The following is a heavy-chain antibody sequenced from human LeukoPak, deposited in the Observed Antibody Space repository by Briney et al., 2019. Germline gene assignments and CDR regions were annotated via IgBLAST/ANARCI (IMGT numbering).Heavy chain of an antibody. V-gene: IGHV3-30*02. CDR2: IRYDGSNK. CDR1: GFTFSSYG. J-gene: IGHJ4*02. CDR3: AKVGEGAAAGKFDY. Sequence: GGSLRLSCAASGFTFSSYGMHWVRQAPGKGLEWVAFIRYDGSNKHYADSVKGRFTISRDNSKNTLYLQMNSLRAEDTAVYYCAKVGEGAAAGKFDYWGQGTLVTVSS. D-gene: IGHD6-13*01.